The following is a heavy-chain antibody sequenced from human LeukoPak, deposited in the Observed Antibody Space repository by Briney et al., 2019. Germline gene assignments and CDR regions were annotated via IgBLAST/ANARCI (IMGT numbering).Heavy chain of an antibody. CDR3: AKDGNYGLYYYGSGYLDY. D-gene: IGHD3-10*01. V-gene: IGHV3-9*01. J-gene: IGHJ4*02. CDR2: ISWNSGSI. Sequence: GGSLRLSCAASGFTFDDYAMHWVRQAPGKGLEWVSGISWNSGSIFYADSVKGRFTISRDNAKNSLYLQMNSLRAEDTALYYCAKDGNYGLYYYGSGYLDYWGQGTLVTVSS. CDR1: GFTFDDYA.